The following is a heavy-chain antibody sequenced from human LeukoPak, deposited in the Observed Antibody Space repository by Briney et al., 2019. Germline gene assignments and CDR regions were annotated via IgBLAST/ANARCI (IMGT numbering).Heavy chain of an antibody. CDR2: ISDNSYWI. CDR3: ARYPVRGVLVYYFDY. CDR1: GFTFSTYS. V-gene: IGHV3-21*01. Sequence: GGSLRLSCAASGFTFSTYSMSWVRQAPGKGLEWVSSISDNSYWIYYADSVEGRFTISRDNAKNSLYLQMNSLRAEDTAVYYCARYPVRGVLVYYFDYWGQGTLVTVSS. D-gene: IGHD3-10*02. J-gene: IGHJ4*02.